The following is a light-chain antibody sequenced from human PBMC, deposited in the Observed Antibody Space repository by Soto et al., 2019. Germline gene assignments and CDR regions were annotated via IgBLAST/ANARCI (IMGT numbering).Light chain of an antibody. V-gene: IGLV2-14*01. CDR1: SSDVGGYNY. CDR2: DVS. J-gene: IGLJ1*01. CDR3: SSYTSSFYV. Sequence: QSALTQPASVSGSPGQSITISCTGTSSDVGGYNYVSWYQQQPGKAPKLMIYDVSNRPSGVSNRFSGSKSGSTASLTISGLQAEDEADYYCSSYTSSFYVFGTGTKVTVL.